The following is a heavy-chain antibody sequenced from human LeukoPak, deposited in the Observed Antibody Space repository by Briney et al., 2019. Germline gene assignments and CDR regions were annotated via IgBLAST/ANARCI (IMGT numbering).Heavy chain of an antibody. D-gene: IGHD6-6*01. CDR2: ISGSGGST. V-gene: IGHV3-23*01. Sequence: QSGGSLRLSCAASGFTFSSYAMSWVRQAPGKGLEWVSAISGSGGSTYYADSVKGRFTISRDNSKNTLYLQMNSLRAEDTAVYYCAKDEYPELYWYFDLWGRGTLVTVSS. CDR3: AKDEYPELYWYFDL. J-gene: IGHJ2*01. CDR1: GFTFSSYA.